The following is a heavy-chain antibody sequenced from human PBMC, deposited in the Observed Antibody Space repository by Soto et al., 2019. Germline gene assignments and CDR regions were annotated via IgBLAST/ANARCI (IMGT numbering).Heavy chain of an antibody. Sequence: QLQLQESGPGLVKPSETLSLTCTVSGGSISSSSYYWGWIRQPPGKGLEWIGSIYYSRSTYYNPSHKSRVTISVDTSKIQFSRKLSSVTAADTAVYYCARLGGSGSTPNFDYWGQGTLVPGFS. CDR1: GGSISSSSYY. CDR3: ARLGGSGSTPNFDY. V-gene: IGHV4-39*01. J-gene: IGHJ4*02. CDR2: IYYSRST. D-gene: IGHD3-10*01.